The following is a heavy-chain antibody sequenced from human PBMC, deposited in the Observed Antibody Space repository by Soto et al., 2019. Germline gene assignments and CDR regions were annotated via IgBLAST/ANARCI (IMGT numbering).Heavy chain of an antibody. D-gene: IGHD6-19*01. V-gene: IGHV3-23*01. CDR1: GLTFSTYA. CDR2: VSGSGDIT. CDR3: AKAHSSGWSIPDCFDI. J-gene: IGHJ3*02. Sequence: EVQLLESGGGLVQPGGSLRLSCAASGLTFSTYAMTWVRQAPGKGLEWVSGVSGSGDITYYADSVKGRFTISRDNSKNTVYLQMNSLRAEDTAVYYCAKAHSSGWSIPDCFDIWGQGRMVTVSS.